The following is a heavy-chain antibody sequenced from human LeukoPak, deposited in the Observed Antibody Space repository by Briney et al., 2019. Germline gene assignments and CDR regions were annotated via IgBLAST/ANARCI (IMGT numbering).Heavy chain of an antibody. CDR2: INPNSGGT. CDR3: ARDFGQYSINRVFGY. CDR1: GYTFTGYY. J-gene: IGHJ4*02. D-gene: IGHD6-6*01. V-gene: IGHV1-2*02. Sequence: GASVKVSCKASGYTFTGYYMHWVRQAPGQGLEWMGWINPNSGGTNYAQKLQGRVTITTDTSTSTAYMELRSLTSDDTAVYYCARDFGQYSINRVFGYWGQGTLVTVSS.